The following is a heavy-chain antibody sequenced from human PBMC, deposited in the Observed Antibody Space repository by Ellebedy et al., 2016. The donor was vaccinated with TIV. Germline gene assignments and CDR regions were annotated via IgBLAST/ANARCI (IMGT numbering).Heavy chain of an antibody. CDR2: IYYIGIT. Sequence: MPSETLSLTCNVSGGSISTFYWSRIRQPPGKGLEFIGYIYYIGITNYNPSLDSRVAISIDTSENQFSLRLSSVTAADTAVYYCAAYYGGRFDYWGQGTLVTVSS. V-gene: IGHV4-59*01. J-gene: IGHJ4*02. CDR1: GGSISTFY. D-gene: IGHD4-23*01. CDR3: AAYYGGRFDY.